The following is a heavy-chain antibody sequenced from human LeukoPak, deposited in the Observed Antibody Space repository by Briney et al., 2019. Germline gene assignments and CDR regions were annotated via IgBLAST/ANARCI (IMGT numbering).Heavy chain of an antibody. J-gene: IGHJ6*02. Sequence: PGGSLRLSCAASGFTFSSYAMHWVRQAPGKGLEWVAVISYDGSNKYYADSVKGRFTISRDNSKNTLYLQMNSLRAEDTAVYYCARDDSGILTGLYYYYGMDVWGQGTTVTVS. CDR2: ISYDGSNK. V-gene: IGHV3-30-3*01. CDR1: GFTFSSYA. D-gene: IGHD3-9*01. CDR3: ARDDSGILTGLYYYYGMDV.